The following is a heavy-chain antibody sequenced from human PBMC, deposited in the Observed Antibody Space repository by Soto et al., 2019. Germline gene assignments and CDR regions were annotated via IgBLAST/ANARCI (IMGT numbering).Heavy chain of an antibody. CDR1: GYSFTTYG. V-gene: IGHV1-18*01. J-gene: IGHJ6*02. CDR2: ISAYNGNT. CDR3: AREGPAPYYYYGMDV. Sequence: QVQLVQSGGEVKKPGASVKVSCKTSGYSFTTYGISWVRQAPGQWLERMGWISAYNGNTNYAQKLQDRVTMTTDTSTSTAYMELRSLRSDDTAVYYCAREGPAPYYYYGMDVWGQGSTVTVSS.